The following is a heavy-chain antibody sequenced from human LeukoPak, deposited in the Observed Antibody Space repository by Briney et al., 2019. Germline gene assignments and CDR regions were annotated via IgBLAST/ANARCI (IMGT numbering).Heavy chain of an antibody. V-gene: IGHV3-23*01. CDR2: ISGSGGST. Sequence: PGRSLRLSCAASGFTFSSYAMSWVRQAPGKGLEWVSAISGSGGSTYYADSVKGRFTISRDNSKNTLYLQMNSLRAEDTAVYYCAKAPSSGYYFFDYWGQGTLVTVSS. D-gene: IGHD3-22*01. CDR3: AKAPSSGYYFFDY. CDR1: GFTFSSYA. J-gene: IGHJ4*02.